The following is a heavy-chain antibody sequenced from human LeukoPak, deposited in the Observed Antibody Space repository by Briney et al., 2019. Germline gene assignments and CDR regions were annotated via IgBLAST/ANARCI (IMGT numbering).Heavy chain of an antibody. CDR2: IYSGGST. CDR1: GFTVGSNY. Sequence: GGSLRLSCAASGFTVGSNYMSWVRQAPGKGLEWVSVIYSGGSTYYADSVKGRFTISRDNSKNTLYLQMNSLRAEDTAVYYCARDKLGSGWFYFDYWGQGTLVTVSS. CDR3: ARDKLGSGWFYFDY. V-gene: IGHV3-53*01. J-gene: IGHJ4*02. D-gene: IGHD6-19*01.